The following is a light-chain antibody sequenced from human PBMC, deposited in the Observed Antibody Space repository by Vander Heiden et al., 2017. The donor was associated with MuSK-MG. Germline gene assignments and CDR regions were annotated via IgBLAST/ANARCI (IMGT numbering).Light chain of an antibody. J-gene: IGLJ3*02. CDR2: GKN. Sequence: SSELTQDPAVSVAFGQTVRLTCPGDSLRRCYASGSQRKPGPAPVLVIYGKNNRPSGISDRFSGSRSGTTASSTTTGAPAEDAGDYYCTARDRTGNHLVFGGGTKLTVL. V-gene: IGLV3-19*01. CDR1: SLRRCY. CDR3: TARDRTGNHLV.